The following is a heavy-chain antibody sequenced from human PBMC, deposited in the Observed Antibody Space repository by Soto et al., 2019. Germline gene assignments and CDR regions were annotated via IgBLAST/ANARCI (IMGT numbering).Heavy chain of an antibody. D-gene: IGHD6-13*01. J-gene: IGHJ4*02. Sequence: QVQLVQSGAEVKKPGASVKVSCKASGYTFTSYAISWVRQAPGQGLEWMGWISAYNGNTNYAQKLQGRVTMTTDTSPRPAFMELRSLSSDDTAVYYCARDAAAGLKDYWGQGTLVTVSS. CDR3: ARDAAAGLKDY. V-gene: IGHV1-18*01. CDR1: GYTFTSYA. CDR2: ISAYNGNT.